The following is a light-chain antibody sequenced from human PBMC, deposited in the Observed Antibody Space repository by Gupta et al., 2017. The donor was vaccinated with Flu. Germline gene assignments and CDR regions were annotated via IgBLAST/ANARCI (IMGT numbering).Light chain of an antibody. J-gene: IGKJ4*01. Sequence: DIQMTQSPSSLSASVGDTVTITCRATLSVSKYLTWYQQQPGKAPKLLIYGVSTLHTGVPARFSGNGSETDFVLTIKKLQPEDFGTYFCQQSLRTPLTFGRGTKMDIK. CDR3: QQSLRTPLT. V-gene: IGKV1-39*01. CDR1: LSVSKY. CDR2: GVS.